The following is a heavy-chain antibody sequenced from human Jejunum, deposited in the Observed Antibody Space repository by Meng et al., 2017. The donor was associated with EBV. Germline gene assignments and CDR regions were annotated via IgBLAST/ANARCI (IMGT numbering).Heavy chain of an antibody. CDR2: ICFSDYT. J-gene: IGHJ4*02. CDR3: AMGPDYAKSGY. Sequence: LQLAESGPGLVKPSETLSLTCTVSGGSISSSIYCWGWIRQPPGKGLECIGSICFSDYTYHNPSLKSRVTISADTSKNQFSLSLTSVTAADTAVYYCAMGPDYAKSGYWGQGTLVTVSS. CDR1: GGSISSSIYC. V-gene: IGHV4-39*01. D-gene: IGHD4-17*01.